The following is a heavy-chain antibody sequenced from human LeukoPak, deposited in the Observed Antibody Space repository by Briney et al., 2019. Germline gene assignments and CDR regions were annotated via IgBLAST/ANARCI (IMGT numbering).Heavy chain of an antibody. J-gene: IGHJ4*02. V-gene: IGHV4-39*01. D-gene: IGHD3-22*01. CDR3: ARHSYDSSGYRRDYYFDS. Sequence: SETLSLTCTVSGVSITSSTDYWGWIRQPPGKGLEWIGSILYSGNTYYNRSLRSRLPMSIDTSKHHFSLRLSSVTAADTATYYCARHSYDSSGYRRDYYFDSWGQGTLVTVSS. CDR1: GVSITSSTDY. CDR2: ILYSGNT.